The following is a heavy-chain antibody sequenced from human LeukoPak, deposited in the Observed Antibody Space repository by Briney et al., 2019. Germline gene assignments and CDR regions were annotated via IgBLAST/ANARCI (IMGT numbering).Heavy chain of an antibody. J-gene: IGHJ4*02. CDR3: ARVIVGATHFDY. CDR2: ISAYNGNT. Sequence: ASVKVSCKASGYTFTSYGISWVRQAPGQGLEWMGWISAYNGNTNYAQKLRGRVTMTTDTSTSTAYMELRSLRSDDTAVYYCARVIVGATHFDYWGQGTLVTVSS. V-gene: IGHV1-18*01. D-gene: IGHD1-26*01. CDR1: GYTFTSYG.